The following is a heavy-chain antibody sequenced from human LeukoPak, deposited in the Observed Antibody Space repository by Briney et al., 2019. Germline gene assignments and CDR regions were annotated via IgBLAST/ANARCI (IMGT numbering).Heavy chain of an antibody. J-gene: IGHJ4*02. CDR1: GFTFTSYG. CDR3: ARGIPIPATHPIDY. D-gene: IGHD2-21*01. CDR2: IWYDGSHT. V-gene: IGHV3-33*03. Sequence: GGSLRLSCAASGFTFTSYGMHWVRQAPGKGLEWVGMIWYDGSHTKYADSVEGRFSISRDTSKNTLSVQINSLRAGDTAVYHCARGIPIPATHPIDYWGQGSLVTVSS.